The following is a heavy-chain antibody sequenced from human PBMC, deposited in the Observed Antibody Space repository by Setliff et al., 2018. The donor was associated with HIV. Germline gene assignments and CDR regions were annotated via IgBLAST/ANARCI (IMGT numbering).Heavy chain of an antibody. D-gene: IGHD4-17*01. Sequence: PSETLSLTCTVSGGSISSGSYYWSWIRQPAGKGLEWIGHIYTSGSTNYNPSLKSRVTISVDTSTNQFSLKLSSVTAADTAVYFCARVETTVTSRLDYWGQGTLVTVSS. CDR3: ARVETTVTSRLDY. V-gene: IGHV4-61*09. CDR1: GGSISSGSYY. J-gene: IGHJ4*02. CDR2: IYTSGST.